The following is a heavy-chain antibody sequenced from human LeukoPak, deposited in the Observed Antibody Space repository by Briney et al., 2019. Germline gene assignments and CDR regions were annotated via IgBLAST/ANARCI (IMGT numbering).Heavy chain of an antibody. CDR3: ASCYDSSGNDAFDI. D-gene: IGHD3-22*01. Sequence: GGSLRLSCAASGFTFSIYWMHWGRHAPGKGLVWVSRINNDVGSTSSTDYVKCRFTISRDNAKNTLYLQIYRLRAEVTAVYLCASCYDSSGNDAFDIWGEGRMVTVSS. CDR2: INNDVGST. J-gene: IGHJ3*02. V-gene: IGHV3-74*01. CDR1: GFTFSIYW.